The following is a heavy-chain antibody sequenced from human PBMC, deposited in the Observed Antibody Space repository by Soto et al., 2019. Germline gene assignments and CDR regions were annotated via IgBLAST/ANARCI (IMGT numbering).Heavy chain of an antibody. D-gene: IGHD2-2*01. J-gene: IGHJ4*02. CDR1: GFTFSTFW. Sequence: PGGPLRHSCAASGFTFSTFWMSWLRQAPGKGLKWVATIKQDGNDKYYLDSVKGRFTISRDNTKKSLYLQMNSLRADDTAVYYCASRYLEYCTSASCFAPYDWWGQGT. V-gene: IGHV3-7*05. CDR2: IKQDGNDK. CDR3: ASRYLEYCTSASCFAPYDW.